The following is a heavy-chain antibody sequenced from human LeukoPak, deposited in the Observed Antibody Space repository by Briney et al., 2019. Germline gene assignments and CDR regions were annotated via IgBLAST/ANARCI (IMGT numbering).Heavy chain of an antibody. CDR2: INDDGTYT. J-gene: IGHJ4*02. Sequence: GGSLTLSCALSGFTSSSYWMHWVRQVPGKGLVWVSRINDDGTYTVYADSVKGRFTISRDNAKNTLYLQMSSLRGEDTAVYYCGREIQAPGKTLEYWGQGTLVTVSS. V-gene: IGHV3-74*01. CDR3: GREIQAPGKTLEY. CDR1: GFTSSSYW.